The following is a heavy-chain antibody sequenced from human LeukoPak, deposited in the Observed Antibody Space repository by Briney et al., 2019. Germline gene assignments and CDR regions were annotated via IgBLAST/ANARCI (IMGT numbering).Heavy chain of an antibody. CDR1: GCTFTSYY. J-gene: IGHJ6*02. V-gene: IGHV1-46*01. D-gene: IGHD6-13*01. CDR3: ARELSSSWYYYYYGMDV. CDR2: INPSGGST. Sequence: ASVKVSCKASGCTFTSYYMHWVRQAPGQGLEWMGIINPSGGSTSYAQKFQGRVTMTRDTSTSTVYMELSSLRSEDTAVYYCARELSSSWYYYYYGMDVWGQGTTVTVSS.